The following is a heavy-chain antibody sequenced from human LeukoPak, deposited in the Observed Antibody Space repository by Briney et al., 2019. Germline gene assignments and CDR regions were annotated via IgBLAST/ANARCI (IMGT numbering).Heavy chain of an antibody. V-gene: IGHV1-2*02. D-gene: IGHD5-24*01. Sequence: VASVKVSCKASGYTFTGYYMHWVRQAPGQGLAWMGWINPNSGGTNYAQKFQGRVTMTRDTSISTAYMELSRLRSDDTAVYYCAALEMATTDAFDIWGQGTMVTVSS. CDR2: INPNSGGT. CDR1: GYTFTGYY. J-gene: IGHJ3*02. CDR3: AALEMATTDAFDI.